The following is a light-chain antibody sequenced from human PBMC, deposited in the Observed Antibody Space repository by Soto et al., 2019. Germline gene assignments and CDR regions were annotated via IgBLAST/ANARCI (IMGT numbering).Light chain of an antibody. J-gene: IGKJ5*01. CDR1: QSISSS. CDR2: DAS. CDR3: QQYGSSSIT. Sequence: EIVMTQSPATLSVSPGERATLSCRASQSISSSLAWYQQKPGQAPRLLIYDASSRATGIPDRFSGSGSGTDFTLTISRLEPEDFAMYYCQQYGSSSITFGQGTRLEIK. V-gene: IGKV3-20*01.